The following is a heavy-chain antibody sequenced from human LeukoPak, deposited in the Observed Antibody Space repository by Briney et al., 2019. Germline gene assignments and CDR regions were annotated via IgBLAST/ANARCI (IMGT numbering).Heavy chain of an antibody. V-gene: IGHV1-46*01. Sequence: ASVTVSCKASGYTFTSYYMHWVRQAPGQGLEWMGIINPSGGSTSYAQKFQGRVTMTRDTSTSTVYMELSSLRSEDTAVYYCAGGPSPYMVRGVIGSDYWGQGTLVTVSS. J-gene: IGHJ4*02. CDR1: GYTFTSYY. CDR3: AGGPSPYMVRGVIGSDY. D-gene: IGHD3-10*01. CDR2: INPSGGST.